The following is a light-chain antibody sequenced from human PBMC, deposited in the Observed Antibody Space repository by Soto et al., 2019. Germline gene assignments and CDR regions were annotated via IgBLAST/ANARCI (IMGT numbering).Light chain of an antibody. Sequence: DIQMTQSPSTLSASVGDRVTITCRASQSISSWLAGYKQKPGKHPQLLIYKASSLESGGPSRVSGSGWGTEFALTHSHLQPNDVGTSYSERSKVYPWTFGQGTKVEIK. J-gene: IGKJ1*01. CDR3: ERSKVYPWT. CDR1: QSISSW. CDR2: KAS. V-gene: IGKV1-5*03.